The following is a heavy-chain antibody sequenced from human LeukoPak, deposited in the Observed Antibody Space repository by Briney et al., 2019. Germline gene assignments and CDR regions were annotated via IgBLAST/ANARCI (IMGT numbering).Heavy chain of an antibody. CDR2: ISAYNGNT. Sequence: GASVKVSCKASGYTFTSYGISWVRQAPGQGLEWMGWISAYNGNTNYAQKLQGRVTMTTDTSTSTAYMELRSLRSDDTAVYYCARPFDFYWAGNEYFHQWGQGTLVTVSS. V-gene: IGHV1-18*01. J-gene: IGHJ1*01. CDR1: GYTFTSYG. CDR3: ARPFDFYWAGNEYFHQ. D-gene: IGHD3-3*01.